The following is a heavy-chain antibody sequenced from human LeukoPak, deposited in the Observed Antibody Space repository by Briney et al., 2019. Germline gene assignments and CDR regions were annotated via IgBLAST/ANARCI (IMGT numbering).Heavy chain of an antibody. CDR2: IYYSGST. CDR3: ARIYCSGGSCYSREVDY. CDR1: GGSISSYY. J-gene: IGHJ4*02. D-gene: IGHD2-15*01. V-gene: IGHV4-59*01. Sequence: SETLSLTCTVSGGSISSYYWSWNRQPPGRGLEWIGYIYYSGSTNYNPSLKSRVTISVDTSKNQFSLKLSSVTAADTAVYYCARIYCSGGSCYSREVDYWGQGTLVTVSS.